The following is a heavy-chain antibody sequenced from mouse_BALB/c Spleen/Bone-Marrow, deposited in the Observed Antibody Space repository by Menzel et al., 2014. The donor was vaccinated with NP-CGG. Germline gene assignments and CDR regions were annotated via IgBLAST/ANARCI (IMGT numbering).Heavy chain of an antibody. CDR1: GYTFTDYY. V-gene: IGHV1-84*02. CDR2: IYPGSGNT. CDR3: ANLERYAMDY. J-gene: IGHJ4*01. Sequence: VQLVESGPELVKPGASVKISCKASGYTFTDYYINWVKQKPGQGLEWIGWIYPGSGNTKYNEKFKGKATLTVDTSSSAAYMQLSSLTSEDTAVYFCANLERYAMDYWGQGTSVTVSS.